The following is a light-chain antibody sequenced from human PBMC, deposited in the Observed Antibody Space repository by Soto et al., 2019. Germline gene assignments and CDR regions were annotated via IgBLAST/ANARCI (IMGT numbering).Light chain of an antibody. Sequence: DIQMTQSPSTLSASVGDRVTITCRASQRISSYLAWYQQKPGKAPKLLIYDASKLESGVPSRFSGSGSGTEFTLTIASLQPDDFATYYCQQYNTYSSTFGQGTKLEIK. J-gene: IGKJ2*01. CDR2: DAS. CDR3: QQYNTYSST. CDR1: QRISSY. V-gene: IGKV1-5*01.